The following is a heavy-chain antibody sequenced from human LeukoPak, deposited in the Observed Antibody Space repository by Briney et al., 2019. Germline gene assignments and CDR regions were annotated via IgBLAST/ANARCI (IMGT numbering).Heavy chain of an antibody. V-gene: IGHV4-4*07. D-gene: IGHD6-19*01. CDR2: IYFNGDT. CDR1: NRSKTSQY. J-gene: IGHJ4*02. Sequence: SDTLPLTCYVSNRSKTSQYLMGMRQPAGKGLEWIGRIYFNGDTKYNPSFQSRVTMSVDTSNNQLSLRLTSLTAADTAVYYCARDERGWEIHAGFDLWGQGTQVTVSS. CDR3: ARDERGWEIHAGFDL.